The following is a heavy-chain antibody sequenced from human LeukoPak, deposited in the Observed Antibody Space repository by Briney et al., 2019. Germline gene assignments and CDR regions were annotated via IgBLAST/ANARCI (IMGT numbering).Heavy chain of an antibody. V-gene: IGHV4-39*01. CDR2: IYYSGST. D-gene: IGHD3-10*01. CDR3: ARLAYYSYAFDI. CDR1: GGSVSSSSYY. J-gene: IGHJ3*02. Sequence: SETLSLTCTVSGGSVSSSSYYWGWIRQPPGTGLEWIGSIYYSGSTYYNPSLKSRVTISVDTSKNQFSLKLSSVTAADTAVYYCARLAYYSYAFDIWGQGTMVTVSS.